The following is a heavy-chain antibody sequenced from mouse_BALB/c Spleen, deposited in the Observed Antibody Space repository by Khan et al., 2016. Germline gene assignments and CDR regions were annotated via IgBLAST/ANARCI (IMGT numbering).Heavy chain of an antibody. Sequence: EVQLQASGPGLVKPSQSLSLTCTVTGYSITSGYGWNWIRQFPGNKLEWMGYISYSGSTNYYPSSKSRIPITPDTSKNQFFLQLNSVTTEDIATYFCARTARIKYWGQGTTLTVSS. CDR1: GYSITSGYG. D-gene: IGHD1-2*01. CDR2: ISYSGST. J-gene: IGHJ2*01. V-gene: IGHV3-2*02. CDR3: ARTARIKY.